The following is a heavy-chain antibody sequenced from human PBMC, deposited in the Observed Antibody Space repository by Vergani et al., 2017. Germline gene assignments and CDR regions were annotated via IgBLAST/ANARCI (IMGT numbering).Heavy chain of an antibody. CDR2: IDWDDDK. CDR3: ARTLNYYESSGYYYLYYGMDV. Sequence: ESGPGLVKPSETLSLTCTVSGGPISSSSYYWGWIRQPPGKGLEWLALIDWDDDKYYSTSLKTRPTISKETSQHQVVLTMTNMDPVDTATYYCARTLNYYESSGYYYLYYGMDVWGQGTTVTVSS. D-gene: IGHD3-22*01. CDR1: GGPISSSSYY. J-gene: IGHJ6*02. V-gene: IGHV2-70*01.